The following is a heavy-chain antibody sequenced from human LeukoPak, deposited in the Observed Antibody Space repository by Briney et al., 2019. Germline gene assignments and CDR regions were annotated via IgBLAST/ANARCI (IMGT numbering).Heavy chain of an antibody. CDR3: AASPPMVRHYYRDV. V-gene: IGHV1-58*02. CDR1: GFTFTNSA. Sequence: GASVIVSCKASGFTFTNSAMQWVRQARGQRLEWIGWIVVGSGNTNYAQKFQERVTITRDMSTSTAYMELSSLRSEDTAVYYCAASPPMVRHYYRDVWGKGTTVTVSS. J-gene: IGHJ6*03. CDR2: IVVGSGNT. D-gene: IGHD3-10*01.